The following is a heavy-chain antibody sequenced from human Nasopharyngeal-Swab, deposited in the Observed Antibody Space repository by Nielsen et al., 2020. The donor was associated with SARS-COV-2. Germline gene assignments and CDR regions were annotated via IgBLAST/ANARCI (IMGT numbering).Heavy chain of an antibody. CDR1: GFTFSSYA. D-gene: IGHD6-19*01. V-gene: IGHV3-23*01. CDR3: AKDRQWLAIEY. CDR2: ISGSGDTT. Sequence: GESLKISCAASGFTFSSYAMTWVRQAPGKGLEWVSIISGSGDTTYYADSVKGRFTISRDNSKSTLYLQMNSLRAEDTAVYYCAKDRQWLAIEYWGQGILVAVSS. J-gene: IGHJ4*02.